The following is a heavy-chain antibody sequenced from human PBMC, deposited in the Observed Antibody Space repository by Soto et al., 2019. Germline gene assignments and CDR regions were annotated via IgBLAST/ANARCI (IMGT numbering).Heavy chain of an antibody. Sequence: PSETLSLTCTVSGGSISSYYWSWIRQPPGKGLEWIGYIYYSGSTNYNPSLKSRVTIPVDTSKNQFSLKLSSVTAADTAVYYCGKAYGGYADYWGRGALVPVPS. D-gene: IGHD5-12*01. CDR2: IYYSGST. V-gene: IGHV4-59*01. CDR3: GKAYGGYADY. J-gene: IGHJ4*02. CDR1: GGSISSYY.